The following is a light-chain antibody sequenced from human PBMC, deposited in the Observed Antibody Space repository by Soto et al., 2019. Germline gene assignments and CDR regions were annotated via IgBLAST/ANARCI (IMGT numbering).Light chain of an antibody. CDR2: EVS. CDR1: SSDVGGYNY. V-gene: IGLV2-8*01. Sequence: QSVLTQPPSASGSPGQSVTISCTETSSDVGGYNYVSWYQQYPGKAPKLMIYEVSKRPSGVPDRFSGSKTGNTASLTVSGLQAEDEADYYCSSYAGSNNVVFGGGTKLTVL. CDR3: SSYAGSNNVV. J-gene: IGLJ2*01.